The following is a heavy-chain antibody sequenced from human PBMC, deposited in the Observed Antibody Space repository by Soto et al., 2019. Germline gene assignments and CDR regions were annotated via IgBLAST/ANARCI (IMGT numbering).Heavy chain of an antibody. Sequence: QVQLVESGGGVVQPGRSLRLSCAASGFTFRSYAMDWVRQAPGKGLEWVAVISYDGTNKYYADSVKGRFTISRDNSKNTLSLQMNSLRAEDTAVYYCARGDSNSRSDYWGQGTLVTVSS. V-gene: IGHV3-30*01. J-gene: IGHJ4*02. D-gene: IGHD6-13*01. CDR2: ISYDGTNK. CDR3: ARGDSNSRSDY. CDR1: GFTFRSYA.